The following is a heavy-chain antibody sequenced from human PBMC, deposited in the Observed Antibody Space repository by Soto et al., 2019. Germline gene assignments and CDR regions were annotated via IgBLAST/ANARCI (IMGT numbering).Heavy chain of an antibody. J-gene: IGHJ3*02. Sequence: EVQLLESGGGLVQPGGSLRLSCAASGFTFSNYDMTWVRQAPGKGLEWVSTISKSGATTYYADSVRGRFTISRDNSKSTLYLQMNSLRAEDTALYYCAKNQWGNAVDIWGQGTMLTVSS. CDR3: AKNQWGNAVDI. CDR2: ISKSGATT. V-gene: IGHV3-23*01. D-gene: IGHD3-16*01. CDR1: GFTFSNYD.